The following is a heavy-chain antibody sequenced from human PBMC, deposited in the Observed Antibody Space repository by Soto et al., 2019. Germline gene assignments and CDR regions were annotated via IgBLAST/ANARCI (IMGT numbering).Heavy chain of an antibody. D-gene: IGHD1-1*01. V-gene: IGHV2-5*02. CDR3: AQSFWKGRLAY. CDR2: IYWDDDK. CDR1: GFSLSTSGVG. Sequence: QITLRESGPTLVKPTQTLTLTCTFSGFSLSTSGVGVGWIRQPAGKALEWLALIYWDDDKRYSPSLKSRLTITKDTFKNQVVLTMTNMDPVDTATYYCAQSFWKGRLAYWGQGTLVTVSS. J-gene: IGHJ4*02.